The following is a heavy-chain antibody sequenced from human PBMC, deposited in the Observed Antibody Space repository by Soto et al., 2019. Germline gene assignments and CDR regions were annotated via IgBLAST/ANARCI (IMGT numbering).Heavy chain of an antibody. Sequence: GGSLRLSCAASGFTFSSYWMSWVRQAPGKGLEWVANIKQDGSEKYYVDSVKGRFTISRDNAKNSLYLQMNSLRAEDTAVYYCARALRSSSLLETPIPFDPWGQGTLVTVSS. J-gene: IGHJ5*02. CDR1: GFTFSSYW. CDR3: ARALRSSSLLETPIPFDP. V-gene: IGHV3-7*01. CDR2: IKQDGSEK. D-gene: IGHD6-6*01.